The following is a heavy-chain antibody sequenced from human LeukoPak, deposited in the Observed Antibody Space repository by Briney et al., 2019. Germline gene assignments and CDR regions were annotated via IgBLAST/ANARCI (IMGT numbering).Heavy chain of an antibody. CDR3: AREAGFGDNWFDP. Sequence: PGGSLRLSCAASGFAFGNYEMNWVRQAPGKGLECLSYISNSGDTVYYADSVKGRFTISRDNAQNSLYLQMNNLRAEDTALYYCAREAGFGDNWFDPWGQGTLVTVSS. V-gene: IGHV3-48*03. D-gene: IGHD1-14*01. J-gene: IGHJ5*02. CDR2: ISNSGDTV. CDR1: GFAFGNYE.